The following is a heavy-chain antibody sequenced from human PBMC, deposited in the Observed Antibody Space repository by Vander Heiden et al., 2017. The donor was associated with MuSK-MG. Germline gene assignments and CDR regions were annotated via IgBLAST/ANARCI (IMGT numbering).Heavy chain of an antibody. CDR2: IWYDGSNK. Sequence: QVQLVESGGGVVQPGRSLRLSCAASGFTLGSYGMQWVRQAPGKGLEWVAVIWYDGSNKYYADSVKGRFTISRDNSKNTLYLQMNSLRAEDTAVYYCARGAPRARYDAFDIWGQGTMVTVSS. J-gene: IGHJ3*02. CDR1: GFTLGSYG. V-gene: IGHV3-33*01. D-gene: IGHD3-9*01. CDR3: ARGAPRARYDAFDI.